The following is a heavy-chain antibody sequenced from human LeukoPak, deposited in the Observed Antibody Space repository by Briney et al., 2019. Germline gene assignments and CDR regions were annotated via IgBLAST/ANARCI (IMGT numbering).Heavy chain of an antibody. CDR3: ARDPTRYYDTGGYPYYFDY. Sequence: SETLSLTCTVSGDSINSYSWIWIRQPAGKGLEWIGRIFTSGSTNYNPSLKSRVTMSVDTSKNQFSLKLTSVTAADTAVYYCARDPTRYYDTGGYPYYFDYWGQGALVTVSS. V-gene: IGHV4-4*07. D-gene: IGHD3-22*01. CDR2: IFTSGST. CDR1: GDSINSYS. J-gene: IGHJ4*02.